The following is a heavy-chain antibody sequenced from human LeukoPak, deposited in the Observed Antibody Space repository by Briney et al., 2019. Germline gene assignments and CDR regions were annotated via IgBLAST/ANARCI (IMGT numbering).Heavy chain of an antibody. CDR2: INPNSGGT. Sequence: GASVKVSCKASGGTFSSYAISWVRQAPGQGLEWMGRINPNSGGTNYAQKFQGRVTMTRDTSISTAYMELSRLRSDDTAVYYCARAGWAKPFDYWGQGTLVTVSS. CDR1: GGTFSSYA. D-gene: IGHD3-9*01. J-gene: IGHJ4*02. CDR3: ARAGWAKPFDY. V-gene: IGHV1-2*06.